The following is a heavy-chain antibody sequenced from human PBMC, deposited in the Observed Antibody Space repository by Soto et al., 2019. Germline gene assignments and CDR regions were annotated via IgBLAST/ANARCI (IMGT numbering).Heavy chain of an antibody. D-gene: IGHD3-3*01. CDR2: IYHSGST. CDR3: ARARYDFWITGVVFDP. V-gene: IGHV4-38-2*01. Sequence: PSETLSLTCAVSGYSISSGYYWGWIRQPPGKGLEWIGSIYHSGSTYYNPSLKSRVAISVDTSKNQFSLKLSSVTAADTAVYYCARARYDFWITGVVFDPWGQGTLATVSS. J-gene: IGHJ5*02. CDR1: GYSISSGYY.